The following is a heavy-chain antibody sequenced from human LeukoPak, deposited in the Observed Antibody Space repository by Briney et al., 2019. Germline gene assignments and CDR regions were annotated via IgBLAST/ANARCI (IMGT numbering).Heavy chain of an antibody. Sequence: GGSLRLFCAGSGFTFSSYWMHWVRQAPGKGLVWVSRISTDASSTTYADSVKGRFTISRDNAKDTLYLQMNSLRAEDTAVYYCTGHHQAYSRTYWGQGTLVTVSS. CDR2: ISTDASST. CDR1: GFTFSSYW. D-gene: IGHD4-11*01. V-gene: IGHV3-74*01. CDR3: TGHHQAYSRTY. J-gene: IGHJ4*02.